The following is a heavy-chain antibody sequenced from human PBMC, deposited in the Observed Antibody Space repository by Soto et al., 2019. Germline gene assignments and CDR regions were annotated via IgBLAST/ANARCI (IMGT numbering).Heavy chain of an antibody. CDR2: ISAYNGDT. CDR3: AKDDRTVFKVVPAFDI. J-gene: IGHJ3*02. CDR1: GYTFTSFG. V-gene: IGHV1-18*01. D-gene: IGHD2-15*01. Sequence: ASVKVSCKASGYTFTSFGISWVRQAPGQGPEWMGWISAYNGDTDYAQKFQARVTMTTDTSTRTAYMDLRSLRSDDTAVYYCAKDDRTVFKVVPAFDIWGQGTMVTVSS.